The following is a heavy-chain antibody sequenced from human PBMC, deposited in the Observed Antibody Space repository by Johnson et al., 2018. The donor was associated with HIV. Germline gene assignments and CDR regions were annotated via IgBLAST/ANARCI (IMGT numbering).Heavy chain of an antibody. D-gene: IGHD2-8*02. V-gene: IGHV3-23*04. J-gene: IGHJ3*02. CDR1: GFTFSSYA. CDR2: SSGSGCST. Sequence: VQLVESGGGVVQPGRSLRLSCSASGFTFSSYAMHWVRQAPGKGLEWVSASSGSGCSTYYADSVKGRFTISRDKSTNTLYLQMNSLRAEDTAVYYCANVEPVTQVYTGGLYIWGQGKMVTLSS. CDR3: ANVEPVTQVYTGGLYI.